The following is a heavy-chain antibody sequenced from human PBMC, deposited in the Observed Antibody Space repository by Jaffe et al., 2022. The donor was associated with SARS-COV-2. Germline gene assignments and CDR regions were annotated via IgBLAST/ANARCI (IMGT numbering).Heavy chain of an antibody. Sequence: QVRLVQSGAEVKKPGASVRLSCKASGYTFSRDYIHWVRQAPGQGLEWMGIINPNGGSTSYAKKWRGRVFMTRDTSTSTVYMELSSLRFNDTAVYYCARDPRRESSGQNFDFWGQGTLVTVSS. CDR1: GYTFSRDY. CDR2: INPNGGST. J-gene: IGHJ4*02. D-gene: IGHD3-22*01. CDR3: ARDPRRESSGQNFDF. V-gene: IGHV1-46*04.